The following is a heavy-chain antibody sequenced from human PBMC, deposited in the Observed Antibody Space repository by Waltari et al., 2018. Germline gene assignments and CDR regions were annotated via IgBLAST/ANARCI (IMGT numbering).Heavy chain of an antibody. V-gene: IGHV1-2*06. CDR2: INPNSGGT. D-gene: IGHD4-17*01. Sequence: QVQLVQSGAEVKKPGASVKVSCKASGYTFTGYYLQWLRKAPGQGLEWMGRINPNSGGTNYAQKFQGRVTMTRDTSISTAYMELRSLRSDDTAVYYCARARYGDSPVRYWGQGTLVTVSS. CDR1: GYTFTGYY. CDR3: ARARYGDSPVRY. J-gene: IGHJ4*02.